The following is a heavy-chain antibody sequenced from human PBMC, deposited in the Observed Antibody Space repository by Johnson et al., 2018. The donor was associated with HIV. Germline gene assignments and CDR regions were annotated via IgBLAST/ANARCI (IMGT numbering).Heavy chain of an antibody. V-gene: IGHV3-66*01. D-gene: IGHD2-8*02. CDR1: QFTFSRYY. CDR2: LFSGGTT. Sequence: VQLVESGGGLAKPAWSPRLSCAASQFTFSRYYMKCVRQAPGKGLEWVSVLFSGGTTYYADSVRGRFTISRDNSKNTLFLQIDTLRAEDTAVYYCARAKLGGVFDLWGQGTMVTVSS. CDR3: ARAKLGGVFDL. J-gene: IGHJ3*01.